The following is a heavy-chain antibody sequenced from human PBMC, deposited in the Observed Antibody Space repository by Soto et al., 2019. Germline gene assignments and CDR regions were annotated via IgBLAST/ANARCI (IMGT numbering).Heavy chain of an antibody. CDR1: GYTFTSYA. J-gene: IGHJ4*02. V-gene: IGHV1-3*01. CDR3: ARSRVRGGYYFDY. CDR2: INAGNGNT. D-gene: IGHD3-16*01. Sequence: ASVKVSCKASGYTFTSYAMHWVRQAPGQRLEWMGWINAGNGNTKYSQKFQARVTITRDTSASTAYMELSRLRSEDTAVYYCARSRVRGGYYFDYWGQGALVTVSS.